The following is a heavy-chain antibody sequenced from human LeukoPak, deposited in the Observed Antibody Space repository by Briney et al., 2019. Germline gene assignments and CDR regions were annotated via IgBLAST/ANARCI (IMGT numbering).Heavy chain of an antibody. Sequence: GGSLRLSCAASGFTFSSYGMHWVRQAPGKGLEWVAFVRYDGSNKYYADSVKGRFTISRDNSKNTLYLQMNSLRAEDTAVYYCAIDLSEWETVSGERFDIWGQGTMVTVSS. J-gene: IGHJ3*02. CDR2: VRYDGSNK. D-gene: IGHD1-26*01. CDR3: AIDLSEWETVSGERFDI. CDR1: GFTFSSYG. V-gene: IGHV3-30*02.